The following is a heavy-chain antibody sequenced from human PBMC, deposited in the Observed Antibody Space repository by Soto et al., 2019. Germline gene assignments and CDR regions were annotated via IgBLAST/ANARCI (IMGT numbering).Heavy chain of an antibody. J-gene: IGHJ3*02. CDR2: ICYSGST. V-gene: IGHV4-30-4*02. D-gene: IGHD3-16*02. CDR1: GGSISGGDYY. Sequence: PSDTVSLTCTVSGGSISGGDYYWSWIRQPPGKGLEWIGYICYSGSTYYNPSLKSRVTISVDTSKNQFSLKLSSVTAADTAVYYCARDRSYDYVWGSYRSRAFDIWGQGTMVTVSS. CDR3: ARDRSYDYVWGSYRSRAFDI.